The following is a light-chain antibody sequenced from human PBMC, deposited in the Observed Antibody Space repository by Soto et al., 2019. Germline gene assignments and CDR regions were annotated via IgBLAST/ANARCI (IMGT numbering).Light chain of an antibody. CDR2: GAS. V-gene: IGKV3-20*01. CDR3: QHYGSSWT. Sequence: EIVLTQSPGTLSLSPGERATLSCRASQSVSSSYLAWYQQKPGQAPRLLIYGASSRATGIPDRFSGSGSGTDFTLTISRLEPEDFAVYYCQHYGSSWTFGQWTKVDIK. J-gene: IGKJ1*01. CDR1: QSVSSSY.